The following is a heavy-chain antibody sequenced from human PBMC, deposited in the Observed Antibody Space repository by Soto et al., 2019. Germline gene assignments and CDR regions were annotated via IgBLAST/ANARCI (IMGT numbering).Heavy chain of an antibody. J-gene: IGHJ5*02. CDR2: ISAYNGNT. CDR3: ARVRITMVRGVCTWFDP. V-gene: IGHV1-18*01. Sequence: QVQLVQSGAEVKKPGASVKVSCKASGYTFTSYGISWVRQAPGQGLEWMGWISAYNGNTNYAQKLQGRVIMTTDTSTSTAYMELRSLRSDDTAVYYCARVRITMVRGVCTWFDPWGQGTLVTVSS. D-gene: IGHD3-10*01. CDR1: GYTFTSYG.